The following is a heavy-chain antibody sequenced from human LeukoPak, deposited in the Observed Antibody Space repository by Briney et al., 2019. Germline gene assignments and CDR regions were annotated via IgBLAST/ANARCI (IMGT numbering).Heavy chain of an antibody. D-gene: IGHD6-13*01. Sequence: SETLSLTCAVSGYSINSGYYWGWIRQPPGKGLEWIGSIYHSGSTYYNPSLKSRVTIPLDTSKNQFSLKLSSVTAADTAVYYCARLIAAAAYNWFDPWGQGTLVTVSS. CDR1: GYSINSGYY. CDR3: ARLIAAAAYNWFDP. V-gene: IGHV4-38-2*01. J-gene: IGHJ5*02. CDR2: IYHSGST.